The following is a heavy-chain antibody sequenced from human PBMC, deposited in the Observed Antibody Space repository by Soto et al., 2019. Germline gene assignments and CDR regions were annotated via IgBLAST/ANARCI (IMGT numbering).Heavy chain of an antibody. Sequence: GGSLRLSCAASGFTFSSYAMSWVRQAPGKGLEWVSAISGSGGSTYYADSVKGRFTISRDNSKNTLYLQMNSLRAEDTAVYYCAKARDLPDSVLMVYAWDYWGQGTLVTVSS. CDR1: GFTFSSYA. CDR2: ISGSGGST. CDR3: AKARDLPDSVLMVYAWDY. V-gene: IGHV3-23*01. J-gene: IGHJ4*02. D-gene: IGHD2-8*01.